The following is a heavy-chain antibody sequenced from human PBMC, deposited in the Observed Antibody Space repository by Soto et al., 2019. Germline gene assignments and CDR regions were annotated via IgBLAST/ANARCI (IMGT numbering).Heavy chain of an antibody. CDR2: INAGNGNT. V-gene: IGHV1-3*01. D-gene: IGHD6-19*01. J-gene: IGHJ6*02. CDR3: ATSAVAGTFNGMDV. Sequence: ASVKVSCKASGYTFTSYAMHWVRQAPGQRLEWMGWINAGNGNTKYSQKLQGRVTITRDTSASTAYMELSSLRSEDTAVYYCATSAVAGTFNGMDVWGQGTTVTVSS. CDR1: GYTFTSYA.